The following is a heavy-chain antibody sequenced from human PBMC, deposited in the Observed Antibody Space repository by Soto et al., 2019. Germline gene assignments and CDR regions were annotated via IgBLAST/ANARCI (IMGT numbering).Heavy chain of an antibody. J-gene: IGHJ4*02. CDR1: GFTFSSYG. V-gene: IGHV3-30*03. Sequence: GGSLRLSCAASGFTFSSYGMHWVRQAPGKGLEWVAVISYDGSNKYYADSVKGRFTISRDNSKNTLYLQMNSLRAEDTAVYYCAGKIVGAHPFDYWGQGTLVTVSS. CDR2: ISYDGSNK. D-gene: IGHD1-26*01. CDR3: AGKIVGAHPFDY.